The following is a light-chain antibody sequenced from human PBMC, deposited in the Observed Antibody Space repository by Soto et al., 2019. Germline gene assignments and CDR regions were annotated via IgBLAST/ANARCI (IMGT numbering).Light chain of an antibody. Sequence: EIGMTQSPATLSVSPGERATLSCRASQSVSSNLAWYQQKPGQAPRLLIYGASTRATGIPARFIGSGSGTEFTLTISSLQSEEFAVYYCQQYNNWPPITFGQGTRLEMK. CDR1: QSVSSN. CDR2: GAS. V-gene: IGKV3-15*01. CDR3: QQYNNWPPIT. J-gene: IGKJ5*01.